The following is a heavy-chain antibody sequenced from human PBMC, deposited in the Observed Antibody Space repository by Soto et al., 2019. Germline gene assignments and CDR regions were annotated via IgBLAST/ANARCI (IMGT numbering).Heavy chain of an antibody. J-gene: IGHJ5*02. Sequence: QVHLQQLGAGLLKPSETLSLTCAVYGGSFSGYYWSWVRQPPGKGLEWIGEINHSGGTNYNPSLKGRVTISVDTFKNQFSLKLNSATAADTAIYFCARGQWELRFDPWGQGTLVTVSS. CDR1: GGSFSGYY. V-gene: IGHV4-34*01. CDR2: INHSGGT. CDR3: ARGQWELRFDP. D-gene: IGHD1-26*01.